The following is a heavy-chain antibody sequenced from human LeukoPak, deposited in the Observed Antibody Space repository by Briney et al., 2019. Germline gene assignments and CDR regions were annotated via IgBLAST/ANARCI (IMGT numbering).Heavy chain of an antibody. CDR1: GGTFSSYA. D-gene: IGHD2-15*01. CDR3: ARTGTYCSGGSCYWGYYYYGMDV. V-gene: IGHV1-69*04. J-gene: IGHJ6*02. CDR2: IIPIFGIA. Sequence: AASVKVSCKASGGTFSSYAISWVRQAPGQGLEWMGRIIPIFGIANYAQKFQDRVTITADKSTSTAYMELSSLRSEDTAVYYCARTGTYCSGGSCYWGYYYYGMDVWGQGTTVTVSS.